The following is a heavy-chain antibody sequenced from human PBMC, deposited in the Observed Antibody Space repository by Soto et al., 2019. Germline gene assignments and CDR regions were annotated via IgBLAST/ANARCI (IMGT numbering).Heavy chain of an antibody. D-gene: IGHD1-26*01. CDR1: GGSISSYY. CDR2: IYYSGST. CDR3: ARVEGGKVGATTLDY. Sequence: PSETLSLTCTVSGGSISSYYWSWIRQPPGKGLEWIGYIYYSGSTNYNPSLKSRVTISVDTSKNQFSLKLSSVTAADTAVYYCARVEGGKVGATTLDYWGQGTLVTVSS. J-gene: IGHJ4*02. V-gene: IGHV4-59*01.